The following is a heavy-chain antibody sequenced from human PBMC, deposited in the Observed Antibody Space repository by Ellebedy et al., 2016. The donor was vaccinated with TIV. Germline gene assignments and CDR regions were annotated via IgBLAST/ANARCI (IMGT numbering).Heavy chain of an antibody. CDR3: ARETTMIQRIIGRGLDV. V-gene: IGHV1-46*01. J-gene: IGHJ6*02. Sequence: ASVKVSCKASGYTLSSNSYLNWVRQAPGQGLEWMGVINPRGGSTSYAQKFQDRVTMTRDTSTSTVYMELSSLRSEGTAVYYCARETTMIQRIIGRGLDVWGQGTTVTVSS. CDR2: INPRGGST. D-gene: IGHD3-10*01. CDR1: GYTLSSNSY.